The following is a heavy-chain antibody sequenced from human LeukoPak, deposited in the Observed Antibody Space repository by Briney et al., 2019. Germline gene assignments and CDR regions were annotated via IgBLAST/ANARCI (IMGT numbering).Heavy chain of an antibody. V-gene: IGHV4-31*03. CDR3: ARRRGNTSGFQGYYFDC. CDR1: GGSVSSGDYY. J-gene: IGHJ4*02. D-gene: IGHD6-19*01. Sequence: ASETLSLTCTVSGGSVSSGDYYWSWIRQLPGKGLEWIGYIYYSGSTYYNPSLKSRLTISVDTSKNQFSLKLSSVTAADTAVYYCARRRGNTSGFQGYYFDCWGQGTLVTVS. CDR2: IYYSGST.